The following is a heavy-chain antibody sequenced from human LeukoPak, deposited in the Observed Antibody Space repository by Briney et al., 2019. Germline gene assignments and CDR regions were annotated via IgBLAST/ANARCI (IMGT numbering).Heavy chain of an antibody. CDR1: GGSISSSSYY. CDR2: IYYSGST. D-gene: IGHD2-2*01. V-gene: IGHV4-39*07. J-gene: IGHJ3*02. CDR3: ARSCVGYCSSSWAFDI. Sequence: SETLSLTCTVSGGSISSSSYYWGWIRQPPGKGLEWIGSIYYSGSTYYNPSLKSRVTISVDTSKNQFSLKLSSVTAADTAVYYCARSCVGYCSSSWAFDIWGQGTMVTVSS.